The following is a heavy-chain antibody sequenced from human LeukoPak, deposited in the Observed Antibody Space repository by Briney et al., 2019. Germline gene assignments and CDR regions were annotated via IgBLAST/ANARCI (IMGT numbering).Heavy chain of an antibody. CDR1: GYTFTSYD. D-gene: IGHD3-22*01. J-gene: IGHJ3*02. CDR2: MNPNSGNT. Sequence: GASVKVSCKASGYTFTSYDINWVRQATGQGLEWMGWMNPNSGNTGYAQKFQGRVTMTRNTSISTAYMELSSLRSEDTAVYYCARQRYYYDSSGYQEAFDIWGQGTMVTVSS. V-gene: IGHV1-8*01. CDR3: ARQRYYYDSSGYQEAFDI.